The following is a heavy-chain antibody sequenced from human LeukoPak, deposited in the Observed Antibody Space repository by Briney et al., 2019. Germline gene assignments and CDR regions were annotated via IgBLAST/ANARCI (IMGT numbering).Heavy chain of an antibody. J-gene: IGHJ6*03. CDR3: ANGNRCTSPNCLGYYYFYMDV. CDR2: FSGSGGTT. D-gene: IGHD2-8*01. Sequence: GWSLRLSCAASGFTFSSYAMNWVGQAPGRGLEWVSGFSGSGGTTYYADSVKGRFTLSRDNSKNTLYLQMNSLRAEDTAVYYCANGNRCTSPNCLGYYYFYMDVWGKGTTVTVSS. CDR1: GFTFSSYA. V-gene: IGHV3-23*01.